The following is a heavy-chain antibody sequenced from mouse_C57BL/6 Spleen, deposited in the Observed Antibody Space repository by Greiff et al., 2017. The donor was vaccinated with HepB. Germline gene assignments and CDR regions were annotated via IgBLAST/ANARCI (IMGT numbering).Heavy chain of an antibody. CDR2: IYPGDGDT. CDR1: GYAFSSYW. Sequence: VQLQQSGAELVKPGASVKISCKASGYAFSSYWMNWVKQRPGKGLEWIGQIYPGDGDTNYNGKFKGKATLTADKSSSTAYMQLSSLTSEDSAVYFCARDNYYDYFYAMDYWGQGTSVTVSS. D-gene: IGHD2-4*01. CDR3: ARDNYYDYFYAMDY. V-gene: IGHV1-80*01. J-gene: IGHJ4*01.